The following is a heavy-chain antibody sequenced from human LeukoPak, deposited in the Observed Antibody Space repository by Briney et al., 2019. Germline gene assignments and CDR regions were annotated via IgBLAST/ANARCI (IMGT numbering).Heavy chain of an antibody. D-gene: IGHD4-23*01. CDR1: GGSVSTDNYY. CDR3: ARLYGGGINYFDH. V-gene: IGHV4-31*03. J-gene: IGHJ4*02. CDR2: IYYTGST. Sequence: SETLSLTCTVSGGSVSTDNYYWSWIRQHPGEGLEWIAYIYYTGSTYYNPSLQSRVTVSIDTSKNQFSLKLSSVTAADTAVFYCARLYGGGINYFDHWGQGALVTVSS.